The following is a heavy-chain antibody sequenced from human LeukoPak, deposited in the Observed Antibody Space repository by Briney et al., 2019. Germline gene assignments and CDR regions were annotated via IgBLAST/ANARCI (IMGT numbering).Heavy chain of an antibody. J-gene: IGHJ4*02. CDR3: AREEYNSFWGSYPDN. V-gene: IGHV3-7*01. CDR1: GIILSSYW. D-gene: IGHD3-16*01. Sequence: PGGSLRLSCAASGIILSSYWMSWVRQAPGKGLEWVANIKQDGGEEYYVDSVKGRFTISRDNAKNSLYLQMNSLRVEDTAVYYCAREEYNSFWGSYPDNWGQGTLVTVSS. CDR2: IKQDGGEE.